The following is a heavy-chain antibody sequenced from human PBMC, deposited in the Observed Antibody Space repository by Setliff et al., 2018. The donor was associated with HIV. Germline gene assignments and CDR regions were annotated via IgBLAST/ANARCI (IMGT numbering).Heavy chain of an antibody. CDR1: GYSIGSGYY. D-gene: IGHD3-22*01. Sequence: SETLSLTCAVSGYSIGSGYYWGWIRQPPGKGLEWIGNIYHSGSTYYNPSRKSRVTISVDTSKNQFSLKLSSVTAADTAVYYCARWPPHRSSDYDQEYYFDYWGQGTLVTVSS. J-gene: IGHJ4*02. V-gene: IGHV4-38-2*01. CDR3: ARWPPHRSSDYDQEYYFDY. CDR2: IYHSGST.